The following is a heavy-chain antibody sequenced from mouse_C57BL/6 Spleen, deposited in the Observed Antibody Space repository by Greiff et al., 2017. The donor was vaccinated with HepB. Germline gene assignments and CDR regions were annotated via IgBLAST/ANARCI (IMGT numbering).Heavy chain of an antibody. CDR2: IRSKSNNYAT. CDR1: GFSFNTYA. V-gene: IGHV10-1*01. D-gene: IGHD2-5*01. Sequence: EVPLAESGGGLVQPKGSLKLSCAASGFSFNTYAMNWVRQAPGKGLEWVARIRSKSNNYATYYADSVKDRFTISRDDSESMLYLQMNNLKTEDTAMYYCVGQGNSNYGYAMDYWGQGTSVTVSS. CDR3: VGQGNSNYGYAMDY. J-gene: IGHJ4*01.